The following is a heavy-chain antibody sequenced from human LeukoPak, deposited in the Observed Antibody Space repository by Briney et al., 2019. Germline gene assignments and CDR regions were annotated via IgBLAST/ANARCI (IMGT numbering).Heavy chain of an antibody. CDR3: ARHDVGWYFDS. Sequence: SETLSLTCTVSGDSINSYYWSWIRQPPGKGLEWIGEIYYSGSTDYNPSLKSRVTISVDTSKNQFSLKLSSVTAADTAVYYCARHDVGWYFDSWGQGTLVTVSS. CDR2: IYYSGST. V-gene: IGHV4-59*08. J-gene: IGHJ4*02. CDR1: GDSINSYY.